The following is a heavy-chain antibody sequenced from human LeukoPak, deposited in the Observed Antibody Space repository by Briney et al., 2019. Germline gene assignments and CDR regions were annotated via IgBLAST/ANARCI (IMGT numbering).Heavy chain of an antibody. CDR2: ISGSGGST. D-gene: IGHD5-24*01. CDR3: ARRRDGYSNFDY. J-gene: IGHJ4*02. V-gene: IGHV3-23*01. CDR1: GFTFSSYA. Sequence: GGSLRLSCAASGFTFSSYAMSWVRQAPGKGLEWVSAISGSGGSTYYADSVKGRFTISRDNSKNTLYLQMNSLRAEDTAVYYCARRRDGYSNFDYWGQGTLVTVSS.